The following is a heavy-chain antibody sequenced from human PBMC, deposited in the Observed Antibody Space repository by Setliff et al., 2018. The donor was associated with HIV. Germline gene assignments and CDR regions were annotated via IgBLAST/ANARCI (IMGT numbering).Heavy chain of an antibody. D-gene: IGHD3-3*01. CDR2: INTNTGNP. Sequence: ASVKVSCQASGYTFHNYAMNWVRQAPGQGLELMGWINTNTGNPTYAQGFTGRVVFSLDTSVSTAYLQISSLKAEDTAVYFCARDLKRPNSNFWGGYPIPFDSWGQGTLVTVSS. V-gene: IGHV7-4-1*02. CDR1: GYTFHNYA. J-gene: IGHJ4*02. CDR3: ARDLKRPNSNFWGGYPIPFDS.